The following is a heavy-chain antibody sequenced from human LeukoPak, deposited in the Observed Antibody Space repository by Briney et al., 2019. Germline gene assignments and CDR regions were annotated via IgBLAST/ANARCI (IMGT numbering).Heavy chain of an antibody. CDR3: AQSYDSGGYPLGDS. V-gene: IGHV3-23*01. CDR1: GFSGPSSA. Sequence: GGSLRLSCTASGFSGPSSAMAWVRQAPGKGLEWLSHIGAGASNKYYADSVKGRFTISRDYSRKTVYLQMNSLRAEDTAVYYCAQSYDSGGYPLGDSWGQGTLVTVSS. J-gene: IGHJ4*02. D-gene: IGHD3-22*01. CDR2: IGAGASNK.